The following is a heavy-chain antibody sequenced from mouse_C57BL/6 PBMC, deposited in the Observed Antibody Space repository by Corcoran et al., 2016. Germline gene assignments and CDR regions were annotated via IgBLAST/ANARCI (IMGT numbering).Heavy chain of an antibody. CDR3: ARRAYYSNYWYFDV. Sequence: QVQLKQSGAELVRPGASVKLSCKASGYTFTDYYINWVKQRPGQGLEWIARIYPGSGNTYYNEKFKGKATLTAEKSSSTAYMQLSSLTSEDSAVYFCARRAYYSNYWYFDVWGTWTTVTVSS. J-gene: IGHJ1*03. CDR2: IYPGSGNT. D-gene: IGHD2-5*01. CDR1: GYTFTDYY. V-gene: IGHV1-76*01.